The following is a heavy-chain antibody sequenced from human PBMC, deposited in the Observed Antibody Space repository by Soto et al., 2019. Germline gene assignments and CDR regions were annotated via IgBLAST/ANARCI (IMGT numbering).Heavy chain of an antibody. D-gene: IGHD1-26*01. CDR2: ISRSSNYI. CDR1: GFTFSSYT. V-gene: IGHV3-21*01. CDR3: RREEYDY. Sequence: GGSLRLSCAASGFTFSSYTMSWVRQAPGKGLEWVSSISRSSNYIVYADSVKGRFTISRDNAKNSVYLQVNSLRPEDSAVYYCRREEYDYWGQGTLVTVSS. J-gene: IGHJ4*02.